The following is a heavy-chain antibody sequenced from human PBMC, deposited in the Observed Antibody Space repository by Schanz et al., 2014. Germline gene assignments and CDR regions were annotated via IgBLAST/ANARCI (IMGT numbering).Heavy chain of an antibody. D-gene: IGHD3-10*01. CDR2: INAHTGNT. CDR3: ARVHIATYHYNSPGAFDI. J-gene: IGHJ3*02. Sequence: QVQLVQSGAEVKKPGDSVEVSCETSGYSFTKYGINWVRQAPGQGPELMGWINAHTGNTQYAQKFQGRVNMTRDTVTTTVHLELTRLRTDDTAIYYCARVHIATYHYNSPGAFDIWGQGTRVTVSS. V-gene: IGHV1-18*01. CDR1: GYSFTKYG.